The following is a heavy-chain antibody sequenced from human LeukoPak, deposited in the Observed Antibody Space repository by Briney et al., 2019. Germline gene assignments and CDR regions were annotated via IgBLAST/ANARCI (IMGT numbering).Heavy chain of an antibody. CDR2: IYTSGST. Sequence: PSETLSLTCIVSGVSISSHSWSWVRQPAGKGLEWIGRIYTSGSTNYNPSLKRRVTISGDNSKNQFSLKLTSVTAADTAVYYCARGEAARRNYYSYYMDVWGKGITVTVSS. V-gene: IGHV4-4*07. CDR3: ARGEAARRNYYSYYMDV. J-gene: IGHJ6*03. D-gene: IGHD6-6*01. CDR1: GVSISSHS.